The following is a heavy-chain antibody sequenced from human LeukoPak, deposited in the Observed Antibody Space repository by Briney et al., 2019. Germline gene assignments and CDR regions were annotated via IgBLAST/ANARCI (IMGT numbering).Heavy chain of an antibody. CDR2: IDSSGIT. Sequence: PSETLSLTCTVSGGSISSFYYTWIRQPPGKGLEWIGYIDSSGITNYNSSLNSRVTISLDTSQNQFSLKLNSVTAADTAVYYCATVASGWYPDYWGQGALVTVSS. CDR3: ATVASGWYPDY. CDR1: GGSISSFY. D-gene: IGHD6-19*01. J-gene: IGHJ4*02. V-gene: IGHV4-59*01.